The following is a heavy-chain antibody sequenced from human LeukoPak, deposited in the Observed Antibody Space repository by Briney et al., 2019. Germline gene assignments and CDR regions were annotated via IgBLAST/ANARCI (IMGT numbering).Heavy chain of an antibody. D-gene: IGHD3-16*01. CDR3: ARGIMAAAFDY. J-gene: IGHJ4*02. V-gene: IGHV3-30-3*01. CDR2: ISYDGSNK. Sequence: GGSLRLSCAASGFTFSSYAMHWVRQAPGKGLEWVAVISYDGSNKYYADSVKGRFTISRDISKNTLYLQMNSLRAEDTAVYYCARGIMAAAFDYWGQGTLVTVSS. CDR1: GFTFSSYA.